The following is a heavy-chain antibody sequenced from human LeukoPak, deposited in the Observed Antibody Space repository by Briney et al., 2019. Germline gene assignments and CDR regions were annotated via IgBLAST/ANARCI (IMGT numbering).Heavy chain of an antibody. Sequence: GGSLRLSCAASGFTFDDYAMHWVRQAPGKGLEWVSLTSWDGGSTYYADSVKGRFTISRDNSKNSLYLQMNSLRAEDTALYYCAKDMDYYGSGSYYNLYYGMDVWGKGTTVTVSS. CDR1: GFTFDDYA. CDR2: TSWDGGST. D-gene: IGHD3-10*01. V-gene: IGHV3-43D*04. CDR3: AKDMDYYGSGSYYNLYYGMDV. J-gene: IGHJ6*04.